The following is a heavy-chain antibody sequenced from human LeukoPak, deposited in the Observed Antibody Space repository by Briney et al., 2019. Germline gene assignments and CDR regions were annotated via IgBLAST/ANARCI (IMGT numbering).Heavy chain of an antibody. D-gene: IGHD6-19*01. J-gene: IGHJ4*02. CDR3: ARLVAVAGVFDY. V-gene: IGHV4-39*02. CDR2: IYYSGST. Sequence: SETLSLTCTVSGGSIISSNYYWGWIRQPPGKGLEWIGNIYYSGSTYYNPSLKSRVTISVDTSKNHFSLKLSSVTAADTAVYYCARLVAVAGVFDYWGQGTLVTVSS. CDR1: GGSIISSNYY.